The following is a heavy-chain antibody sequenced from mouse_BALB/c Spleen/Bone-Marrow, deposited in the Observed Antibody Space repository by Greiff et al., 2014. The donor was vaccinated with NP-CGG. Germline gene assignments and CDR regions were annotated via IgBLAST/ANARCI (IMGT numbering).Heavy chain of an antibody. V-gene: IGHV14-3*02. CDR3: ANYYYGSSLFAY. J-gene: IGHJ3*01. CDR1: GFNIKDTY. D-gene: IGHD1-1*01. CDR2: IDPANGNT. Sequence: EVKLMESGAELVKPGASVKLSCTASGFNIKDTYMHWVKQRPEQGLEWIGRIDPANGNTKYDPKFQGKATITADTSSSTAYLQLSSLTSEDTAVYYCANYYYGSSLFAYWGQGTLVTVSA.